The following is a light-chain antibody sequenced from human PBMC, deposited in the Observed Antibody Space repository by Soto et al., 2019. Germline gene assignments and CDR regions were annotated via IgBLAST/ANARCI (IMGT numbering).Light chain of an antibody. CDR1: QSIGTR. V-gene: IGKV1-5*01. CDR2: DES. CDR3: QEDNSCKGT. J-gene: IGKJ4*02. Sequence: IGLTLSPSTXSAQKRDRVTLSCRASQSIGTRLDWYQKKPGKEXKXXXYDESSLKSGVPSRLSGSGSGKEFTINISRLQPDDFGTYYCQEDNSCKGTFGAGTKVDI.